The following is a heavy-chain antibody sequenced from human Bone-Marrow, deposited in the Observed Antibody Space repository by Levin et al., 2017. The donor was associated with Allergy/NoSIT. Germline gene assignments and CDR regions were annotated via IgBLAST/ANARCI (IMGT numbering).Heavy chain of an antibody. CDR1: GFTFSSYG. V-gene: IGHV3-33*01. Sequence: GGSLRLSCAASGFTFSSYGLHWVRQAPGKGLEWVAVIWYDGSNKYYADSVKGRFTISRDHSKNTLYLQMNSLRAEDTAVYYCARGNGYTPYYDYGMDGWGQGTTVTVSS. D-gene: IGHD2-2*02. CDR2: IWYDGSNK. J-gene: IGHJ6*02. CDR3: ARGNGYTPYYDYGMDG.